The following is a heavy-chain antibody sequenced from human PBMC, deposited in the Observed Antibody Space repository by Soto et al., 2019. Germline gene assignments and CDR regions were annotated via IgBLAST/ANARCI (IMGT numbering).Heavy chain of an antibody. CDR2: IFHSGGT. CDR1: GSSITSGGHY. CDR3: ARGGQEDNYFDP. Sequence: QVQLQESGPGLVKPSQTLSLTCTVSGSSITSGGHYWGWIRQLPGKGLEWIAYIFHSGGTSYNPSLKSRLTISVDTSKNQFSLKLSSVTAADTAVYYCARGGQEDNYFDPWGQGTLVTVSS. J-gene: IGHJ5*02. V-gene: IGHV4-31*03.